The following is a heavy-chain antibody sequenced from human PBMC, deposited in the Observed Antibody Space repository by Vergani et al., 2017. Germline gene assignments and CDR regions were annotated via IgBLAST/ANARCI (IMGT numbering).Heavy chain of an antibody. CDR1: GGSISSYY. D-gene: IGHD2-2*01. J-gene: IGHJ6*03. CDR3: GSSTQGYYYYYMDV. CDR2: IYYSGST. V-gene: IGHV4-59*01. Sequence: QVQLQESGPGLVKPSETLSIPCTVSGGSISSYYWRWIRQPPGKGLEWIGYIYYSGSTNYNPSLKSRVTISVDTSKNHFSLKLSSVTAAYTAVYYCGSSTQGYYYYYMDVWGKGTTVTVSS.